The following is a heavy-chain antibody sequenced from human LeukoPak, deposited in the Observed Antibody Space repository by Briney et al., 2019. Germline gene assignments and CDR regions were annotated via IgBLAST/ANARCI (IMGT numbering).Heavy chain of an antibody. D-gene: IGHD3-22*01. CDR3: ARGWDYYDSSGYYFFDY. CDR1: GGSISSSSYY. CDR2: IYYSGST. J-gene: IGHJ4*02. V-gene: IGHV4-39*07. Sequence: PSETLSLTCTVSGGSISSSSYYWGWIRQPPGKGLEWIGSIYYSGSTYYNPSLKSRVTTSVDTSKNQFSLKLSSVTAADTAVYYCARGWDYYDSSGYYFFDYWGQGTLVTVSS.